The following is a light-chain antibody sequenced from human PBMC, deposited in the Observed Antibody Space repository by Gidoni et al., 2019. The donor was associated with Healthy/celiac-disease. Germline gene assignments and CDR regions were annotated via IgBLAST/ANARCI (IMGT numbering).Light chain of an antibody. CDR2: QDS. CDR1: KLGDNY. CDR3: QAWDSSTVV. V-gene: IGLV3-1*01. J-gene: IGLJ2*01. Sequence: SYELPQPPSVSVSPGQTASITCSGDKLGDNYACWYQQKPGQSPLLVIYQDSKRPAGIPERFSGSNSGNTATMTISGTQAMDEADYYCQAWDSSTVVFGGGTKLTVL.